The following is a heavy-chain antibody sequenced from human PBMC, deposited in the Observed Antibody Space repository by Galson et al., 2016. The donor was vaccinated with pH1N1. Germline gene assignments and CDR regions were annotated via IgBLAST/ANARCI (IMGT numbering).Heavy chain of an antibody. Sequence: SPRLSCAASRFTFRDYAMSWVRHTPGKGLEWVSSLSNNGGSTYYANSVKGRFTISRDNSKNILYLQMKSLRDEDTALYYCARDRRPFGDYSQDYDNWGQGTLVVVSS. CDR1: RFTFRDYA. CDR2: LSNNGGST. J-gene: IGHJ4*02. D-gene: IGHD4-11*01. CDR3: ARDRRPFGDYSQDYDN. V-gene: IGHV3-23*01.